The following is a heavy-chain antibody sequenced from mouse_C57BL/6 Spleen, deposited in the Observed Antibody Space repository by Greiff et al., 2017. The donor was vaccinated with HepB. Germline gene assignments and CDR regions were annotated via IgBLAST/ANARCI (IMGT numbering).Heavy chain of an antibody. CDR3: ARWSTGVYFDY. CDR1: GYTFTSYG. D-gene: IGHD4-1*01. V-gene: IGHV1-81*01. CDR2: IYPRSGNT. J-gene: IGHJ2*01. Sequence: QVQLKESGAELARPGASVKLSCKASGYTFTSYGISWVKQRTGQGLEWIGEIYPRSGNTYYNEKFKGKATLTADKSSSTAYMELRSLTSEDSAVYFCARWSTGVYFDYWGQGTTLTVSS.